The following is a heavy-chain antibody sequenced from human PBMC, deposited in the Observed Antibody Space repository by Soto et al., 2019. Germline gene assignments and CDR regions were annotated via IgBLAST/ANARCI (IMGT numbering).Heavy chain of an antibody. CDR1: GYSFTNYW. CDR3: ARRGYNTYDLDS. Sequence: GESLKISCKGFGYSFTNYWIGWVRQMPGKGLEWMGIIYPGDSDTTYSPSFQGQVTISADKSLNTAYLQWSSLKASHTAMYYCARRGYNTYDLDSWGQGTLVTVS. CDR2: IYPGDSDT. V-gene: IGHV5-51*01. J-gene: IGHJ4*02. D-gene: IGHD4-4*01.